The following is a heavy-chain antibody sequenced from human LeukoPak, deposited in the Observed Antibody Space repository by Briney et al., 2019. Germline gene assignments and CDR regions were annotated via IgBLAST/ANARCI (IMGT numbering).Heavy chain of an antibody. J-gene: IGHJ4*02. CDR3: ATDRGRSSPIFDY. V-gene: IGHV1-24*01. Sequence: ASVKVSCKVSGYTLTELSMHWVRQAPGKGLEWMGGFDPEDGETIYAQKFQGSLTMTEDTSTDTAYMELSSLRSEDTAVYYCATDRGRSSPIFDYWGQGTLVTVSS. CDR1: GYTLTELS. CDR2: FDPEDGET. D-gene: IGHD6-13*01.